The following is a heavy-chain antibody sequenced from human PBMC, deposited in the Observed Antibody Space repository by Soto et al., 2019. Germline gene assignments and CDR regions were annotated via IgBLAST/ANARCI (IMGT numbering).Heavy chain of an antibody. Sequence: ASVKVSCKASGYTFTSYGISWVRQAPGQGLEWMGWISAYNGNTNYAQKLQGRVTMTTDTSTSTAYMELRSLRPEDTAVYFCARAPSGGYSGYVDYWGQGTLVTVSS. V-gene: IGHV1-18*01. CDR3: ARAPSGGYSGYVDY. J-gene: IGHJ4*02. CDR2: ISAYNGNT. CDR1: GYTFTSYG. D-gene: IGHD1-26*01.